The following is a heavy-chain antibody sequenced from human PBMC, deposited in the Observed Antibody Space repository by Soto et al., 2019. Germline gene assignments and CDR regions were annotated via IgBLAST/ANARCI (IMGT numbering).Heavy chain of an antibody. D-gene: IGHD6-13*01. CDR2: IKQDGSEK. CDR3: GRGGSSLYAEPGGADF. CDR1: GFTFSSYW. Sequence: ESGGGLVQPGGSLRLSCAASGFTFSSYWMSWVRQAPGKGLEWVANIKQDGSEKYYVDSVKGRFTISRDNAKNSLYLQMNRLRAEGTGVDFWGRGGSSLYAEPGGADFLGQGTLVTVSS. J-gene: IGHJ4*02. V-gene: IGHV3-7*05.